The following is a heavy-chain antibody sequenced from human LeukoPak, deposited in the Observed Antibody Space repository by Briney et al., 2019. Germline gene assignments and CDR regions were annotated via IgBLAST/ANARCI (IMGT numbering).Heavy chain of an antibody. CDR2: INHSGST. Sequence: PSETLSLTCAVYGGSFSGYYWSWIRQPPGKGLEWIGEINHSGSTNYNPSLKSRVTISVDTSKNQFSLKLSSVTAADTAVYYCARHTTMVRGNPFDYWGQGTLVTVSS. D-gene: IGHD3-10*01. CDR1: GGSFSGYY. V-gene: IGHV4-34*01. CDR3: ARHTTMVRGNPFDY. J-gene: IGHJ4*02.